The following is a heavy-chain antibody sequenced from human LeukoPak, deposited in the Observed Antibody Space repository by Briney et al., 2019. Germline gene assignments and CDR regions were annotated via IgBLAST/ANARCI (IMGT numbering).Heavy chain of an antibody. CDR3: ARGGTGDHFDY. V-gene: IGHV4-34*01. Sequence: PSETLSLTCAVYGGSFSCYYWSWIRQPPGKGLEWIGEINHSGSTNYNPSLKSRVTISVDTSKNQFSLKLSSVTAADPAVYYCARGGTGDHFDYWGQGTLVTVSS. CDR2: INHSGST. CDR1: GGSFSCYY. D-gene: IGHD7-27*01. J-gene: IGHJ4*02.